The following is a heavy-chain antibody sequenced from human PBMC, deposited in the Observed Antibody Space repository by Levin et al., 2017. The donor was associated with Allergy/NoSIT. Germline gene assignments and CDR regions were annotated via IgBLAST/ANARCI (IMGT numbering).Heavy chain of an antibody. J-gene: IGHJ4*02. Sequence: PGGSLRLSCAASGFSFSNSGMNWVRQAPGKGLEWISYITGSSGTIYYADSVKGRFTISRDNAKNSLYLQMNSLRDEDTALYYCARALEVAGRVLDYWGQGTLVNVST. CDR3: ARALEVAGRVLDY. CDR1: GFSFSNSG. V-gene: IGHV3-48*02. D-gene: IGHD6-19*01. CDR2: ITGSSGTI.